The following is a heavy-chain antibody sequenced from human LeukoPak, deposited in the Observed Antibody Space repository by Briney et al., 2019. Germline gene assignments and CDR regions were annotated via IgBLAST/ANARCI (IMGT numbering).Heavy chain of an antibody. CDR1: GFTFSDYY. CDR2: ISNSGSTI. J-gene: IGHJ4*02. D-gene: IGHD3-22*01. V-gene: IGHV3-11*04. CDR3: ASGLLGYYDSSGHDY. Sequence: PGGSLRLSCAASGFTFSDYYMSWIRQAPGKGLEWVSYISNSGSTIYYADSVKGRFTISRDNAKNSLYLQMNSLRAEDTAVYYCASGLLGYYDSSGHDYWGQGTLVTVSS.